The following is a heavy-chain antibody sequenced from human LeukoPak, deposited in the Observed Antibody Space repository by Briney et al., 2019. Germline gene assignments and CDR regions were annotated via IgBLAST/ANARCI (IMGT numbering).Heavy chain of an antibody. CDR2: IYYSGST. D-gene: IGHD6-6*01. Sequence: SETLSLTCAVSGGSISSGGYSWSWIRQPPGKGLEWIGYIYYSGSTNHNPSLKSRVTISVDTSKNQFSLKLSSVTAADTAVYYCARGEYSSSPPYYYYYGMDVWGQGTTVTVSS. J-gene: IGHJ6*02. CDR3: ARGEYSSSPPYYYYYGMDV. V-gene: IGHV4-61*08. CDR1: GGSISSGGYS.